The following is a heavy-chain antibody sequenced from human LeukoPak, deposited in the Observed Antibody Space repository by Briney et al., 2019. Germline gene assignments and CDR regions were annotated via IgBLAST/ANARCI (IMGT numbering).Heavy chain of an antibody. CDR3: AKDPQWELLQYFQH. J-gene: IGHJ1*01. CDR1: GFTFSSYG. D-gene: IGHD1-26*01. Sequence: LPGGSLRLSCAASGFTFSSYGMHWVRQAPGKGLEWVAFIRYDGSNKYYADSVKGRFTISRDNSKNTLYLQMNSLRAEDTAVYYCAKDPQWELLQYFQHWGQGTLVTVSS. CDR2: IRYDGSNK. V-gene: IGHV3-30*02.